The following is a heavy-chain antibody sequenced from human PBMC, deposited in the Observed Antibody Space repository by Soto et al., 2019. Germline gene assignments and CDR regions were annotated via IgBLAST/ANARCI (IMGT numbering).Heavy chain of an antibody. CDR3: AGRVVVVPAAIPDEFWFDP. CDR2: INHSGST. D-gene: IGHD2-2*01. CDR1: GGSFSGYY. V-gene: IGHV4-34*01. J-gene: IGHJ5*02. Sequence: SETLSLTCAVYGGSFSGYYWSWIRQPPGKGLEWIGEINHSGSTNYNPSLKSRVTISVDTSKNQFSLKLSSVTAADTAVYYCAGRVVVVPAAIPDEFWFDPWGQGNPVPVSS.